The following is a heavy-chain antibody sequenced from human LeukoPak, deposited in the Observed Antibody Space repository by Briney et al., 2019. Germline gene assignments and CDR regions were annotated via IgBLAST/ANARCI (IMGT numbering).Heavy chain of an antibody. CDR2: IRYDGSNK. CDR3: AKVGYCSGGSCTSGAFDI. J-gene: IGHJ3*02. D-gene: IGHD2-15*01. Sequence: GGSVRLSCAASGFSFSSHYMTWVRQAPGKGLEWVAFIRYDGSNKYYADSVKGRFTISRDNSKNTLYLQMNSLRAEDTAVYYCAKVGYCSGGSCTSGAFDIWGQGTMVTVSS. V-gene: IGHV3-30*02. CDR1: GFSFSSHY.